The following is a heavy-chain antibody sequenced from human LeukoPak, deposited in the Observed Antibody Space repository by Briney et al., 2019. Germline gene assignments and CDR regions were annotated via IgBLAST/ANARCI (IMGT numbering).Heavy chain of an antibody. CDR1: GGSISSYY. V-gene: IGHV4-4*07. D-gene: IGHD6-19*01. Sequence: SETLSLTCTVSGGSISSYYWSWIRQPAGKGLEWIGRIYTSGSTNYNPSLKSRVTISVDKSKNQFSLKLSSVTAADTAVYYCARDPGPPRLAFDTWGQGTMVTVSS. J-gene: IGHJ3*02. CDR3: ARDPGPPRLAFDT. CDR2: IYTSGST.